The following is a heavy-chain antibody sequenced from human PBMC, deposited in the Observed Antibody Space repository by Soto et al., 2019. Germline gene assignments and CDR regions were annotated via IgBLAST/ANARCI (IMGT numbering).Heavy chain of an antibody. V-gene: IGHV3-30*18. CDR3: ANGPSLGDQCEDY. J-gene: IGHJ4*02. Sequence: GGSLRLSCAASGFTFSTYGMHWVRQAPGKGLEWVAVISYDGSNKYYADSVKGRFTISRDISKNTLYLQMDSLRAEDTAVYYCANGPSLGDQCEDYWGQGPLVTVSP. CDR2: ISYDGSNK. D-gene: IGHD3-10*01. CDR1: GFTFSTYG.